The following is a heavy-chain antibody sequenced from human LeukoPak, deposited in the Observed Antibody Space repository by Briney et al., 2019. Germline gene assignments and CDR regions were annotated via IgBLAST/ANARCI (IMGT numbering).Heavy chain of an antibody. CDR3: ARAEAPDLLEYCTSTSCYLSDY. CDR1: GYSFTSHG. V-gene: IGHV1-18*01. Sequence: ASVKVSCKASGYSFTSHGISWVRQAPGQGPEWMGWINTYNGKTSYAQKFQGRVTMTTDTSTTTAYMELRSLTSDDTAVYYCARAEAPDLLEYCTSTSCYLSDYWGQGTLVIVSS. D-gene: IGHD2/OR15-2a*01. J-gene: IGHJ4*02. CDR2: INTYNGKT.